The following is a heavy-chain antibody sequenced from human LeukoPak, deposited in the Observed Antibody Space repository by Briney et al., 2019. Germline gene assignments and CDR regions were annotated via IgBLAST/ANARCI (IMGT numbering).Heavy chain of an antibody. D-gene: IGHD3-22*01. CDR2: IIPIFGTA. CDR1: GGTFSSYA. J-gene: IGHJ4*02. V-gene: IGHV1-69*01. CDR3: AKIRVCYYDSSGYSRGEFDY. Sequence: GASEKVSCKASGGTFSSYAISWVRQAPGQGLEWLGGIIPIFGTATYAQKFQGRVTITAGESTSTAYMELSSLRSEDTAVYYCAKIRVCYYDSSGYSRGEFDYWGQGTLVTVSP.